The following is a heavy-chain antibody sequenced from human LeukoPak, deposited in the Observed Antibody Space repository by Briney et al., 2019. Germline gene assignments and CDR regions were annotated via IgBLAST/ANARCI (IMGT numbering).Heavy chain of an antibody. CDR2: IGSDGSKK. Sequence: PGGSLRLSCAASRFSFRSYGIHWVRQAPGTGLEWVAVIGSDGSKKYYADSVKGRFTISRDNSKNTLYLQMHSLRTEDTAMYFCAKEIYDDSSAFFDYWGQGTLVTVSS. CDR3: AKEIYDDSSAFFDY. J-gene: IGHJ4*02. V-gene: IGHV3-30*18. D-gene: IGHD3-22*01. CDR1: RFSFRSYG.